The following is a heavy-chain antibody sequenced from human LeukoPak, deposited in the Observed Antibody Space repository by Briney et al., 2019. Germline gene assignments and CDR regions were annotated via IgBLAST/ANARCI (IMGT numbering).Heavy chain of an antibody. J-gene: IGHJ4*02. D-gene: IGHD6-19*01. CDR2: IYYSGST. CDR3: ATPKQWLAGGFDN. V-gene: IGHV4-39*01. CDR1: GGSISSGSYH. Sequence: SETLSLTCTVSGGSISSGSYHWGWIRQPPGKGLEWIGSIYYSGSTYYNPSLKSRVIISVDTSKNQFSLKLSSVTAADTAVYYCATPKQWLAGGFDNWGQGTLVTVSS.